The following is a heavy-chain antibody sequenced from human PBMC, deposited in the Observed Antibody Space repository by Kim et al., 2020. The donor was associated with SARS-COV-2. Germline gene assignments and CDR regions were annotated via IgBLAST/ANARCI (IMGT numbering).Heavy chain of an antibody. J-gene: IGHJ6*02. CDR3: ARGVRYGSGSYYTCYCGMDV. Sequence: GRFTIARDNTKNTLYLQMNSRRAEDTAVYYCARGVRYGSGSYYTCYCGMDVWGQGTTVTVSS. V-gene: IGHV3-53*01. D-gene: IGHD3-10*01.